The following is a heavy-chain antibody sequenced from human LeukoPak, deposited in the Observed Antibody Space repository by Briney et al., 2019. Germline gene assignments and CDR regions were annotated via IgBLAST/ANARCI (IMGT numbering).Heavy chain of an antibody. D-gene: IGHD4-17*01. V-gene: IGHV7-4-1*02. CDR2: INTNTENP. Sequence: ASVKVSCKASGYTFTSYAMNWVRQAPGQGLEWMGWINTNTENPTYAQGFTGRFVFSLDTSVSTAYLQISSLKAEDTAVYYCARDSHYGDYVDYYYYYGMDVWGQGTTVTVSS. J-gene: IGHJ6*02. CDR3: ARDSHYGDYVDYYYYYGMDV. CDR1: GYTFTSYA.